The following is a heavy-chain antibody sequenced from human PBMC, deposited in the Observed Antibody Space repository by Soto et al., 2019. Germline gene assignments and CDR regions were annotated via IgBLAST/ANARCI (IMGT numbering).Heavy chain of an antibody. Sequence: QVQLVQSGAEVKKPGSSVKVSCKASGGTFSSYTISWVRQAPGQGLEWMGRIIPILGIANYAQKFQGRVTITAAKSTSTGYMALSSLRSEDTAVYYCAREGTYCSSTSCPCEVLWGQGTLVTVSS. CDR1: GGTFSSYT. CDR3: AREGTYCSSTSCPCEVL. J-gene: IGHJ4*02. CDR2: IIPILGIA. V-gene: IGHV1-69*08. D-gene: IGHD2-2*01.